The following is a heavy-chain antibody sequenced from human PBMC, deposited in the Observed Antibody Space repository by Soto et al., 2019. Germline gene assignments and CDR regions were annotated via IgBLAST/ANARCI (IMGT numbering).Heavy chain of an antibody. CDR1: GFAFSIYW. J-gene: IGHJ5*02. CDR2: INSDGSST. Sequence: GGSLRLSCAASGFAFSIYWMHWVRQAPGKGLVWVSRINSDGSSTSYADSVKGRFTISRDNAKNTLYLQMNSLRAEDTAVFYCARGRVLGGEDINWFDPWGQGPLVTVSS. CDR3: ARGRVLGGEDINWFDP. V-gene: IGHV3-74*01. D-gene: IGHD2-8*01.